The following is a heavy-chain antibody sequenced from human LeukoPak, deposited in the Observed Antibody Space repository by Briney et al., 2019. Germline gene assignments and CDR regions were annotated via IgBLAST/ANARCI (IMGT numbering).Heavy chain of an antibody. CDR1: GYTFTSYD. V-gene: IGHV1-8*01. CDR3: ARDLTRYYYDSSGYGPIDY. D-gene: IGHD3-22*01. J-gene: IGHJ4*02. CDR2: MNPNSGNT. Sequence: ASVKVSCKASGYTFTSYDINWVRQATGQGLEWMGWMNPNSGNTGYAQKFQGRVTMTRNTSISTAYMELSSLRSEDTAVYYCARDLTRYYYDSSGYGPIDYWGQGTLVTVSS.